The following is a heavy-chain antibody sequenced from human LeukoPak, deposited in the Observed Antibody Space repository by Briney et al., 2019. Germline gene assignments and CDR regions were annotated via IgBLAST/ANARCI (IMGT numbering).Heavy chain of an antibody. D-gene: IGHD3-22*01. J-gene: IGHJ4*02. CDR2: ISYDGSNK. V-gene: IGHV3-30*04. Sequence: GGSLRLSCAASGFTSSSYAMHWVRQAPGKGLEWVAVISYDGSNKYYADSVKGRFTISRDNSKNTLYLQMNSLRAEDTAVYYCARETYDSSWPDFDYWGQGTLVTVSS. CDR3: ARETYDSSWPDFDY. CDR1: GFTSSSYA.